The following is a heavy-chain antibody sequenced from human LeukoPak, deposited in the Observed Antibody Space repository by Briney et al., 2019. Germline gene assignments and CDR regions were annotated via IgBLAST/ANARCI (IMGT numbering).Heavy chain of an antibody. CDR3: ARNSWTYSLDY. Sequence: SETLSLTCTVSGGSISSHYWSWIRQPPGKGLEWIGYIYYSGSTNYNPSLKSRVTISVDRTKNQFSLKLNSVTAADTAVYYCARNSWTYSLDYWGQGILVTVSS. CDR1: GGSISSHY. J-gene: IGHJ4*02. V-gene: IGHV4-59*08. CDR2: IYYSGST. D-gene: IGHD1-26*01.